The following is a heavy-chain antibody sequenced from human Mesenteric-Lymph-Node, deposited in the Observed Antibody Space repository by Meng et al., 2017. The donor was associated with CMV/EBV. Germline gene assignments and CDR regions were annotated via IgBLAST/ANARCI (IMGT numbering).Heavy chain of an antibody. CDR2: FIPIFEAP. J-gene: IGHJ4*02. V-gene: IGHV1-69*06. Sequence: SGVPFTGYGLSWVRPAPGQGLVWMGGFIPIFEAPNYAVRFQGRISITLDKTTKKGDMELTSLASEDAAVYYCARVASYAGYDGYFDYWGQGTLVTVSS. CDR1: GVPFTGYG. CDR3: ARVASYAGYDGYFDY. D-gene: IGHD5-12*01.